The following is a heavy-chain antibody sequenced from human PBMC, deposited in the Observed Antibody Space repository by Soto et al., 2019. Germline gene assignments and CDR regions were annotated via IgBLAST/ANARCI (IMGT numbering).Heavy chain of an antibody. V-gene: IGHV4-59*01. Sequence: SETLSLTCTVSGGSISSYYWSWIRQPPGKGLEWIGYIYYSGSTNYNPSLKSRVTISVDTSKNQFSLKLSSVTAADTAVYYCARDIMVRGVDFDYWGQGTLVTVSS. CDR2: IYYSGST. J-gene: IGHJ4*02. CDR3: ARDIMVRGVDFDY. D-gene: IGHD3-10*01. CDR1: GGSISSYY.